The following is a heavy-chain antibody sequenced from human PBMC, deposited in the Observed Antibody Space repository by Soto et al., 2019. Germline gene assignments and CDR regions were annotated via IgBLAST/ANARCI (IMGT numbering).Heavy chain of an antibody. D-gene: IGHD3-9*01. V-gene: IGHV1-2*02. J-gene: IGHJ6*02. CDR2: INPNSGGT. CDR1: GYPFTGYY. Sequence: ASVQVSCKASGYPFTGYYMHWVRQAPGQGLEWMGWINPNSGGTNYAQKFQGRVTMTRDTSITTAYMDLSRLRSDDTAVYCCARGGDDSLTGYHYYYGMDVWVHGTKVTVS. CDR3: ARGGDDSLTGYHYYYGMDV.